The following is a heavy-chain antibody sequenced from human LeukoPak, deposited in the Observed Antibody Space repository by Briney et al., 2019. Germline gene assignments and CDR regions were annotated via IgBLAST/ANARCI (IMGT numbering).Heavy chain of an antibody. Sequence: GGSLRLSCAASGFTFRNAWMTWVRQAPGKGLEWVSVIYSGGSTYYADSVKGRFTISRDNSKNTLYLQMNSLRAEDTAVYYCARGNWDTAPFDYWGQGTLVTVSS. CDR1: GFTFRNAW. V-gene: IGHV3-53*01. CDR2: IYSGGST. D-gene: IGHD5-18*01. J-gene: IGHJ4*02. CDR3: ARGNWDTAPFDY.